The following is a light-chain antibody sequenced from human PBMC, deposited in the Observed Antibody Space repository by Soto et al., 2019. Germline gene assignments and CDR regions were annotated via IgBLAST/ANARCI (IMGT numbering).Light chain of an antibody. CDR3: QSYDSSLSGLV. CDR2: GNS. CDR1: SSNTGAGYD. V-gene: IGLV1-40*01. Sequence: QSVLTQPPSVSGAPGQRVTISCTGSSSNTGAGYDVHWYQQLPGTAPKLLIYGNSNRPSGVPDRFSGSKSGTSASLAITGLQAEDEADYYCQSYDSSLSGLVFGGGTKVTVL. J-gene: IGLJ2*01.